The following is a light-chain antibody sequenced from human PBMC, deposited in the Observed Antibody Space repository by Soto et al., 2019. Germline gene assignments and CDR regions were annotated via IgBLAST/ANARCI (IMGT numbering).Light chain of an antibody. J-gene: IGKJ1*01. CDR3: QQYESDSPWT. CDR1: QSISSY. CDR2: DAS. V-gene: IGKV1-5*01. Sequence: DIQMTQSPSSLSASVGDRVTITCRASQSISSYLNWYQQKPGKAPKLLIYDASSLESGVPSRFSGSGSGTEFILTISSLQPDDFATYYCQQYESDSPWTFGQGTKVDIK.